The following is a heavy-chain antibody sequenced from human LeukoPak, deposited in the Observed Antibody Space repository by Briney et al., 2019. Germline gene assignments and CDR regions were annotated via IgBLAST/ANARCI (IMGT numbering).Heavy chain of an antibody. CDR1: GFTFSTFA. CDR2: IFPSGGEI. V-gene: IGHV3-23*01. Sequence: GGSLRLSCAASGFTFSTFAMIWVRQPPGKGLEWVSSIFPSGGEIHYADSVRGRFTISRDNSKSTLSLQMNSLRAEDTAVYYCAGYCSTTTRYSSPNWFDPWGQGTLLTVSS. CDR3: AGYCSTTTRYSSPNWFDP. D-gene: IGHD2-2*01. J-gene: IGHJ5*02.